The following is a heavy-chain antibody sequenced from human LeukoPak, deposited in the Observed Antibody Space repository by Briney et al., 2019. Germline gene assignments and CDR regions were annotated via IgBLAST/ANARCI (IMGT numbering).Heavy chain of an antibody. V-gene: IGHV3-66*01. J-gene: IGHJ4*02. CDR2: IYSGGST. Sequence: GGSLRLSCAASGFTVSSSYMSWVRQAPGKGLEWVSVIYSGGSTFYADSAKGRFTISRDNSKNTLYLQMNSLRAEDTAVYYCARDDRGQGLFDYWGQGTLVTVSS. CDR3: ARDDRGQGLFDY. CDR1: GFTVSSSY. D-gene: IGHD3-10*01.